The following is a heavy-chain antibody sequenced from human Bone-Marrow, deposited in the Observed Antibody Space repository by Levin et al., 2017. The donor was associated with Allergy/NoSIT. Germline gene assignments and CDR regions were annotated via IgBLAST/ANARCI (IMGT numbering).Heavy chain of an antibody. CDR1: GFSFSAYW. Sequence: PGGSLRLSCAASGFSFSAYWMYWVRHAPGKGLVWVSRLNTDGSITAYADSVRGRFTISRDNAKNTLYLQMDSLRAEDTAVYFCARGGLGSTGLDCWGQGTLVTVSS. J-gene: IGHJ4*02. D-gene: IGHD1-26*01. CDR2: LNTDGSIT. CDR3: ARGGLGSTGLDC. V-gene: IGHV3-74*01.